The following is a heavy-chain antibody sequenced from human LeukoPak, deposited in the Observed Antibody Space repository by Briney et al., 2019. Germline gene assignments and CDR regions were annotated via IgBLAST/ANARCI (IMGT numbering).Heavy chain of an antibody. CDR2: INPNSGGT. CDR1: GYTFIGYY. V-gene: IGHV1-2*02. J-gene: IGHJ4*02. Sequence: ASVKVSCKASGYTFIGYYMHWVRQAPGQGLEWMGWINPNSGGTNYAQKFEGRVTMTRDTSISTAYMELTRLRSDDTAVYYCAREDSGWYVDYWGQGTLVTVSS. CDR3: AREDSGWYVDY. D-gene: IGHD6-19*01.